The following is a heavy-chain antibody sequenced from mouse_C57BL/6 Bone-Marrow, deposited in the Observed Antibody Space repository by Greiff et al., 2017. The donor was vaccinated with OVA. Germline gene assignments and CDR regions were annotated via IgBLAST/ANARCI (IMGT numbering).Heavy chain of an antibody. CDR2: IHPNSGST. J-gene: IGHJ4*01. V-gene: IGHV1-64*01. Sequence: VQLQQPGAELVKPGASVKLSCKASGYTFTSYWMHWVKQRPGQGLEWIGMIHPNSGSTNYNETFTSKATLTVDKSSSTAYMQLSSLTSEDSAVYYCARRMGNYGAMDYWGQGASVTVSS. CDR1: GYTFTSYW. CDR3: ARRMGNYGAMDY. D-gene: IGHD2-1*01.